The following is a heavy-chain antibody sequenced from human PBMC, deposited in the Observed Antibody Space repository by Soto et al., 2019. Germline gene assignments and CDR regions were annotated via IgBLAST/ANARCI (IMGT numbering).Heavy chain of an antibody. CDR1: GFTFIYYE. Sequence: EVQLAESGGDWVQPGGSLRLSCFGSGFTFIYYEINWVRQAPGKGLERVAFISHTDRLTHYPDSLRGRFTISRDNAKNSLYLHMTSLRVEDTAVYYCARDTGRASADLWGQGTLVTVSS. CDR3: ARDTGRASADL. D-gene: IGHD6-13*01. J-gene: IGHJ5*02. CDR2: ISHTDRLT. V-gene: IGHV3-48*03.